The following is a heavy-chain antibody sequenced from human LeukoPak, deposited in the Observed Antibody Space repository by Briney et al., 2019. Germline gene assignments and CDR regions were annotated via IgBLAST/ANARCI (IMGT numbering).Heavy chain of an antibody. J-gene: IGHJ4*02. CDR1: GFTFSSYG. V-gene: IGHV3-33*01. CDR3: ARAGEPVAGTSDFDY. D-gene: IGHD6-19*01. Sequence: SLRLSCAASGFTFSSYGMHWVRQAPGKGLEWVAVIWYDGSNKYYADSVKGRFTISRDNSKNTLYLQMNSLRAEDTAVYYCARAGEPVAGTSDFDYWGQGTLVTVSS. CDR2: IWYDGSNK.